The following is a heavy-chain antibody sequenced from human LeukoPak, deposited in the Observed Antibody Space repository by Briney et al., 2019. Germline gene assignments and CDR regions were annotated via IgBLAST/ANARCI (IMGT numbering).Heavy chain of an antibody. CDR2: ISSSSSTI. CDR1: GFTFSSYS. V-gene: IGHV3-48*01. J-gene: IGHJ4*02. CDR3: AKDMGIAVAGTNFDY. Sequence: HPGGSLRLSCAASGFTFSSYSMNWVRQAPGKGLEWVSYISSSSSTIYYADSVKGRFTISRDNAKNSLYLQMNSLRAEDTALYYCAKDMGIAVAGTNFDYWGQGTLVTVSS. D-gene: IGHD6-19*01.